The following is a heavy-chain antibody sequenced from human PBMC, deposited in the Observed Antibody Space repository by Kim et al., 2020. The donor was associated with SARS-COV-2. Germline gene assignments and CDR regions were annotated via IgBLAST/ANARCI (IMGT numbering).Heavy chain of an antibody. V-gene: IGHV3-9*01. CDR3: AKDTDGDYYYYGMDV. J-gene: IGHJ6*02. D-gene: IGHD4-17*01. CDR1: GFTFDDYA. CDR2: ISWNSGSI. Sequence: GGSLRLSCAASGFTFDDYAMHWVRQAPGKGLEWVSGISWNSGSIGYADSVKGRFTISRDNAKNSLYLQMNSLRAEDTALYYCAKDTDGDYYYYGMDVWGQGTTVTVSS.